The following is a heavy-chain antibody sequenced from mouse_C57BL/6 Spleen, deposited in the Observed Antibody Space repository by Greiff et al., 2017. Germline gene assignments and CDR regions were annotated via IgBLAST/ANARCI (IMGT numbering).Heavy chain of an antibody. Sequence: EVPLVESGGDLVKPGGSLKLSCAASGFTFSSYGMSWVRQTPDKRLEWVATISSGGSYTYYPDSVKGRFTISRDNAKNTLYLQMSSLKSEDTAMYDCARRDYFDYWGQGTTLTVSS. CDR3: ARRDYFDY. CDR2: ISSGGSYT. V-gene: IGHV5-6*01. CDR1: GFTFSSYG. J-gene: IGHJ2*01.